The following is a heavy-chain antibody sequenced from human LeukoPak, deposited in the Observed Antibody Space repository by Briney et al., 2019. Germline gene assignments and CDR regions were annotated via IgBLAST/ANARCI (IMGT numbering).Heavy chain of an antibody. Sequence: ASVKVSCEVSGYTLTELSMHWVRQAPGKGLEWMVGFDPEDGETIYAQKFQGRVTMTEDTSTDTAYMELSSLRSEDTAVYYCATAQPGSGYYSSFDYWGQGTLVTVSS. D-gene: IGHD3-22*01. J-gene: IGHJ4*02. CDR3: ATAQPGSGYYSSFDY. V-gene: IGHV1-24*01. CDR1: GYTLTELS. CDR2: FDPEDGET.